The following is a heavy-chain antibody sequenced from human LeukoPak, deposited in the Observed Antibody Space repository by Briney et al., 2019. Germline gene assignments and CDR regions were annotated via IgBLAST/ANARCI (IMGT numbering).Heavy chain of an antibody. V-gene: IGHV3-23*01. CDR3: AKDLYGYVSNWFDP. CDR1: GFTFSSYA. D-gene: IGHD5-12*01. Sequence: PGGSLRLSCAASGFTFSSYAMSWVRQAPGKGLGWVSAISGSGGSTYYADSVKGRFTISRDNSKNTLYLQMNSLRAEDTAVYYCAKDLYGYVSNWFDPWGQGTLVTVSS. CDR2: ISGSGGST. J-gene: IGHJ5*02.